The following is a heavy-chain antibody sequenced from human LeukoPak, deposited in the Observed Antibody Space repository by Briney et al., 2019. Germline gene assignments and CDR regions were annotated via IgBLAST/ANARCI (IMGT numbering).Heavy chain of an antibody. J-gene: IGHJ6*03. CDR2: IYYSGST. CDR1: GGSISSSSYY. D-gene: IGHD6-19*01. CDR3: ARHKGYSSGWYQGYYYYMDV. Sequence: SETLSFTCTVSGGSISSSSYYWGWIRQPPGKGLEWIGSIYYSGSTYYNPSLKSRVTISVDTSKNQFSLKLSSVTAADTAVYYCARHKGYSSGWYQGYYYYMDVWGKGTTVTISS. V-gene: IGHV4-39*01.